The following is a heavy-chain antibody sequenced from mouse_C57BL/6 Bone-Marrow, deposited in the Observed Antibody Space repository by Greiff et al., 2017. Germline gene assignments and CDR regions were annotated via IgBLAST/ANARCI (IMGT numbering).Heavy chain of an antibody. CDR2: IRSKSNNYAT. J-gene: IGHJ4*01. CDR1: GFSFNTYA. V-gene: IGHV10-1*01. Sequence: EVQLVESGGGLVQPKGSLKLSCAASGFSFNTYAMNWVRQAPGKGLEWVARIRSKSNNYATYYADSVKDRFTISRDDSESMLYLQMNNLKTEDTAIYYCVRLTGNYAMDYWGQGTSVTVSS. CDR3: VRLTGNYAMDY. D-gene: IGHD4-1*01.